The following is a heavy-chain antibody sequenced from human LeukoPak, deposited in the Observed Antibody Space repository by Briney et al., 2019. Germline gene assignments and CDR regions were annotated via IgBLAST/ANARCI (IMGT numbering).Heavy chain of an antibody. V-gene: IGHV4-39*02. CDR3: ARDSGYDWESFYDY. CDR2: IYYSGST. D-gene: IGHD5-12*01. J-gene: IGHJ4*02. Sequence: SETLSLTCTVSGGSISSSSYYWGWIRQPPGKGLEWIGSIYYSGSTYYNPSLKSRVTISVDTSKNQFSLKLSSVTAADTAVYYCARDSGYDWESFYDYWGQGSLVTVSS. CDR1: GGSISSSSYY.